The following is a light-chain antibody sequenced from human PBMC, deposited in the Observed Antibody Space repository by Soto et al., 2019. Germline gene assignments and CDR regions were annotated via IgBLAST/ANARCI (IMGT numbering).Light chain of an antibody. Sequence: EIVRTQSPATLSVSPGERATLSCRASQSIHIRLAWYQQKPGQAPSLLIYGASTRAAGIPERFRGSGSGTEFTLTIKSLQSDDFGVYFCQQYDQWWTFGQGTKVDIK. J-gene: IGKJ1*01. CDR1: QSIHIR. V-gene: IGKV3-15*01. CDR2: GAS. CDR3: QQYDQWWT.